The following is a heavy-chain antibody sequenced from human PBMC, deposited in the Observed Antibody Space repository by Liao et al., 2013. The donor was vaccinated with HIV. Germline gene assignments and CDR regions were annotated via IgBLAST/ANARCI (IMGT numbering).Heavy chain of an antibody. V-gene: IGHV4-4*07. D-gene: IGHD2-21*01. CDR2: IESDGGT. CDR1: GGSVSNYY. CDR3: ARDWDRAGIIVGTFDY. J-gene: IGHJ4*01. Sequence: QVQLQESGPGLVQPSETLSLTCSVSGGSVSNYYWNWIRQPAGKGLEWIGRIESDGGTNYSPSLKSRLSLSIDTSKNQFSLKLKSVTAADTALYFCARDWDRAGIIVGTFDYWGHGILVTVSS.